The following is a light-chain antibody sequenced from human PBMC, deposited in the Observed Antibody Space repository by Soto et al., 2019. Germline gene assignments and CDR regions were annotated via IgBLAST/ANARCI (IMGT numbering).Light chain of an antibody. Sequence: EIVWTQSPGTLSLSPGERATLSCRASQSVSSSYLAWYQQKPGQAPRLLIYGASSRANGIPDRFSGSGSGTDFTLTISRLEPEDCAVYYCQQYGSSPLTFGGGTKVEIK. J-gene: IGKJ4*01. CDR2: GAS. CDR3: QQYGSSPLT. V-gene: IGKV3-20*01. CDR1: QSVSSSY.